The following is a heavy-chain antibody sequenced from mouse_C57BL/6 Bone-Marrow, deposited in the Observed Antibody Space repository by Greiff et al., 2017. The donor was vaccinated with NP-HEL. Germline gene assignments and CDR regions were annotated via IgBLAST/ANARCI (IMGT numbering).Heavy chain of an antibody. Sequence: EVKLVESGGGLVQPGGSLSLSCAASGFTFTDYYMSWVRQPPGKALEWLGFIRNKANGYTTEYSASVKGRFTISRDNSQSILYLQMNALRAEDSATYYCARYMRTAQAPGVYFDYWGQGTTLTVSS. CDR3: ARYMRTAQAPGVYFDY. J-gene: IGHJ2*01. V-gene: IGHV7-3*01. CDR2: IRNKANGYTT. D-gene: IGHD3-2*02. CDR1: GFTFTDYY.